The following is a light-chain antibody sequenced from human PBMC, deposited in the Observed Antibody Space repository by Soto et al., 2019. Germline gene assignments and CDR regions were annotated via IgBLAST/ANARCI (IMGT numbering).Light chain of an antibody. CDR2: DVS. CDR3: QEYESYSLT. V-gene: IGKV1-5*01. CDR1: HSIRDC. Sequence: DIQMTQSPSTLSASVGDSLTITCRASHSIRDCLAWDQQKPGKAPRLLIYDVSNLESGVPSRFSGSGSGTEFTLAISSLRPDDFATYCCQEYESYSLTFGGGTRVDIK. J-gene: IGKJ4*01.